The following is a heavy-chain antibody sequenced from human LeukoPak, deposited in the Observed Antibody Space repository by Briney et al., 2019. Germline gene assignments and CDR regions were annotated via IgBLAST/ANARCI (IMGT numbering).Heavy chain of an antibody. Sequence: GGSPRLSCAASGFTFSNYAMHWVRQAPGEGLEWVAVISFDGTNKYYANSVQGRFTISRDNSKNTLYLQMNSLRAEDTALYYCARDMYDNGWSSFDYWGQGTLVTVSS. CDR3: ARDMYDNGWSSFDY. D-gene: IGHD3-10*01. J-gene: IGHJ4*02. V-gene: IGHV3-30-3*01. CDR1: GFTFSNYA. CDR2: ISFDGTNK.